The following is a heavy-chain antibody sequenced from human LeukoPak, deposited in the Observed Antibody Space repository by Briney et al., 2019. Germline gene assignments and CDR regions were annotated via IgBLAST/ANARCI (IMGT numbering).Heavy chain of an antibody. D-gene: IGHD3-3*01. CDR3: ARGDLKSDWFDP. V-gene: IGHV4-61*02. CDR1: GGSISSDLYY. CDR2: FYNSGGT. Sequence: SETLSLTCTVSGGSISSDLYYWNWIPQPTGKGLECIGRFYNSGGTNFNHSLKSRVTISADTSKNQFTLKLRSVTAADTAVYYCARGDLKSDWFDPWGQGTLVIVST. J-gene: IGHJ5*02.